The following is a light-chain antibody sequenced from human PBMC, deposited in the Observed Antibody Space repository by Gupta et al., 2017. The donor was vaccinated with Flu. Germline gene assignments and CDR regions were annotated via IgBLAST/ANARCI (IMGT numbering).Light chain of an antibody. J-gene: IGKJ1*01. V-gene: IGKV3-20*01. CDR1: QSVSSSY. CDR3: QHYGSYHLWT. CDR2: GAS. Sequence: EIVLTQSPGTLSLSPGERATLSCRASQSVSSSYLAWYQQKPGQAPRLLIYGASSRATGIPDRFSGSGFGTDFTLTISRREPEDFAVYYCQHYGSYHLWTFGQGTKVEIK.